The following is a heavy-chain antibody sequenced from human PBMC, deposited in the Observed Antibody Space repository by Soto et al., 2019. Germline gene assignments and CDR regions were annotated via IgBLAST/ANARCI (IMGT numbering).Heavy chain of an antibody. Sequence: ASVKVSCKASGYTFTGYYMHWVRQAPGQGLEWMGRINPNSGGTNYAQKFQGWVTMTRDTSISTAYMELSRLRSDDTAVYYCARHFTYCSAGSCYSDFPYYGMDVWGQGTTVTVSS. CDR1: GYTFTGYY. CDR2: INPNSGGT. V-gene: IGHV1-2*04. J-gene: IGHJ6*02. CDR3: ARHFTYCSAGSCYSDFPYYGMDV. D-gene: IGHD2-15*01.